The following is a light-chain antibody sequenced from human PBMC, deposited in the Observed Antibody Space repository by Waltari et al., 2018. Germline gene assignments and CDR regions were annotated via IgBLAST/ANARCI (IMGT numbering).Light chain of an antibody. CDR3: QKYGTLPAT. CDR1: QSVSRT. CDR2: DAS. Sequence: EIVLTQSPGTLSLSPGERATLSCRASQSVSRTLAWYQQKPGQAPRLLIYDASTRATGIPDRFSGSGSGTDFSLTINRLEPEDLAVYYCQKYGTLPATFGQGTKVEIK. V-gene: IGKV3-20*01. J-gene: IGKJ1*01.